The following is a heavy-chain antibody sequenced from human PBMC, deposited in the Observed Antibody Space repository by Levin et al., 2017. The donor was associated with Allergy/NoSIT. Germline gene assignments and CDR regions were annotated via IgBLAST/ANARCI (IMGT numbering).Heavy chain of an antibody. CDR2: ISGSGGST. J-gene: IGHJ3*02. V-gene: IGHV3-23*01. D-gene: IGHD3-10*01. Sequence: GGSLRLSCAASGFTFSSYAMSWVRQAPGKGLEWVSAISGSGGSTYYADSVKGRFTISRDNSKNTLYLQMNSLRAEDTAVYYCARFGEFIDAFDIWGQGTMVTVSS. CDR3: ARFGEFIDAFDI. CDR1: GFTFSSYA.